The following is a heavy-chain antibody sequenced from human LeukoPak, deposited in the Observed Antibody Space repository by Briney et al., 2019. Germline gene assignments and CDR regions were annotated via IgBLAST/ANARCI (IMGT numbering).Heavy chain of an antibody. CDR1: GFTFSSYA. D-gene: IGHD3-16*02. CDR3: AKEALVTFGGVIVRPDYYFDY. CDR2: ISGSGGST. J-gene: IGHJ4*02. Sequence: GGSLRLSCAASGFTFSSYAMSWVRQAPGKGLEGVSAISGSGGSTYYADSVKGRFTISRDNSKNTLYLQMNSLRAEDTAVYYCAKEALVTFGGVIVRPDYYFDYWGQGTLVTVSS. V-gene: IGHV3-23*01.